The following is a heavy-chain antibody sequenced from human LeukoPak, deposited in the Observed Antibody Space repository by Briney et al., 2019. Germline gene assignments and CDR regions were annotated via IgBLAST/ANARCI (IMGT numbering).Heavy chain of an antibody. Sequence: SETLSLTCTVSGGSISSYYWSWIRQPPGKGLEWIGYIYYSGSTNYNPSLKSRVTISVDTSKNQFSLKLSSVTAADTAVYYCARETSYSSLFDYWGQGTLVTVSS. CDR3: ARETSYSSLFDY. CDR2: IYYSGST. CDR1: GGSISSYY. V-gene: IGHV4-59*01. D-gene: IGHD6-13*01. J-gene: IGHJ4*02.